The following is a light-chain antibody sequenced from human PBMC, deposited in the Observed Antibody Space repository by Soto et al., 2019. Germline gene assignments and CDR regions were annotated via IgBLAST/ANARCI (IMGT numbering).Light chain of an antibody. V-gene: IGLV2-11*01. CDR2: DVS. CDR1: RSDVAGYNF. Sequence: SALTQPRSVSGSPGQSVTLSCTGTRSDVAGYNFVSWYQQHPGKAPKLMIYDVSKRPSGVPDRFSGSKSGYTASLTISGLQAEDEADYYCSSHASSRTLVFGLGTKVTV. J-gene: IGLJ1*01. CDR3: SSHASSRTLV.